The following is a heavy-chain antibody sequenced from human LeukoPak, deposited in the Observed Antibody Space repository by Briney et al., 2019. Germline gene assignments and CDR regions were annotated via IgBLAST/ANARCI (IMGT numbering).Heavy chain of an antibody. J-gene: IGHJ3*02. CDR3: ARDQAGAFDI. CDR2: INSDGSST. D-gene: IGHD3-10*01. Sequence: GGSLRLSCAASGFTLSSYWMHWVRQAPGKGLVWVSRINSDGSSTAYADSVKGRFTTFRDNAKNTLYLQMNSLRAEDTAVYYCARDQAGAFDIWGQGTMVTVSS. V-gene: IGHV3-74*01. CDR1: GFTLSSYW.